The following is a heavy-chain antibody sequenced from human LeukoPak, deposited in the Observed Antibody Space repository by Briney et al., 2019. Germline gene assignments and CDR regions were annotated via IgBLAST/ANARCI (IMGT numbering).Heavy chain of an antibody. CDR2: ISSSSSYI. D-gene: IGHD1-7*01. V-gene: IGHV3-21*01. J-gene: IGHJ4*02. CDR1: GFTFSSYS. CDR3: ARVLTKPKRNYYFDY. Sequence: GGSLRLSCAASGFTFSSYSMNWVRQAPGKGLEWVSSISSSSSYIYYADSVKGRFTISRDNAKNSLYLQMNSLRAEDTAVYYCARVLTKPKRNYYFDYWGQGTLVTVSS.